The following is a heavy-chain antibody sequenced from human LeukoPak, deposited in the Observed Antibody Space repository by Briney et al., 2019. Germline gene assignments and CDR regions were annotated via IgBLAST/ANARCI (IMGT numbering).Heavy chain of an antibody. Sequence: GGSLRPSCSASGFTFSSHAMHWVRRTPGKGLEYVSGISSDGDSTYYADSVKGRFIISRENSKNTLYLQMSSLRPEDTAVYHCVQDWVAIIVVPRHFDCWGQGTLVTVSS. CDR2: ISSDGDST. V-gene: IGHV3-64D*09. J-gene: IGHJ4*02. CDR3: VQDWVAIIVVPRHFDC. CDR1: GFTFSSHA. D-gene: IGHD5-24*01.